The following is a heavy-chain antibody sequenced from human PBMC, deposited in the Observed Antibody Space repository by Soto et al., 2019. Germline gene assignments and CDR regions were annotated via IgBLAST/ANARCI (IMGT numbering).Heavy chain of an antibody. CDR1: GFTFSSYE. V-gene: IGHV3-48*03. J-gene: IGHJ4*02. D-gene: IGHD6-19*01. Sequence: PGGSLRLSCAASGFTFSSYEMNWVRQAPGKGLEWVSYISSSGSTIYYADSVKGRFTISRDNAKNSLYLQMNSLRAEDTAVYYCARVSRDSSGCSDYWGQGTLVTVSS. CDR3: ARVSRDSSGCSDY. CDR2: ISSSGSTI.